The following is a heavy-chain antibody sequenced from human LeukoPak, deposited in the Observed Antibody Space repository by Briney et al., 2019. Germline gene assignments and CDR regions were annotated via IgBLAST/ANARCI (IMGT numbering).Heavy chain of an antibody. CDR1: GYTFTSYD. CDR3: ARARAAAGIDFDY. CDR2: MNPNSGNT. V-gene: IGHV1-8*01. J-gene: IGHJ4*02. D-gene: IGHD6-13*01. Sequence: ASVKVSCKASGYTFTSYDINWVRQATGQGLEWMGWMNPNSGNTGYAQKFQGRVTTTRNTSISTAYMELSSLRSEDTAVYYCARARAAAGIDFDYWGQGTLVTVSS.